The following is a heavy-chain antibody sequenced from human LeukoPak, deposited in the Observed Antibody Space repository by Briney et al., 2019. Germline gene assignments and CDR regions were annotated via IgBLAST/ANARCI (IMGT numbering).Heavy chain of an antibody. J-gene: IGHJ4*02. CDR1: GYTFTGYY. CDR2: INPNSGGT. D-gene: IGHD6-6*01. Sequence: ASVKVSCKASGYTFTGYYMHWVRQAPGQGLEWMGWINPNSGGTNYAQKFQGRVTMTRDTSISTAYMELSRLRSDDTAVYYCARDVSSSSGYDYWGQGTLATVSS. CDR3: ARDVSSSSGYDY. V-gene: IGHV1-2*02.